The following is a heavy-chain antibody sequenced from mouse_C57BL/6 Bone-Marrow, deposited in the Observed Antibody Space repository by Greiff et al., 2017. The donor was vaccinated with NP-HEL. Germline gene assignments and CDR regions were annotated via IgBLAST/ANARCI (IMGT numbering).Heavy chain of an antibody. J-gene: IGHJ4*01. D-gene: IGHD1-1*01. CDR2: IDPSDSYT. Sequence: QVQLQQPGAELVMPGASVKLSCKASGYTFTSYWMHWVTQRPGQGLEWIGEIDPSDSYTNYNQKFKGKSTLTVDKSSSTAYMQLSSLTSEDSAVYYCARVITTNAMDYWGQGTSVTVSS. CDR3: ARVITTNAMDY. V-gene: IGHV1-69*01. CDR1: GYTFTSYW.